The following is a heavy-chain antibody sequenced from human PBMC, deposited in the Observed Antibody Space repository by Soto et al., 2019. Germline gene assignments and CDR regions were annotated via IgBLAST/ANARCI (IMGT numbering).Heavy chain of an antibody. Sequence: EVQLLESGGGLVQPGGSLRLSCAASGFTFSSYAMSWVRQAPGKGLEWVSAFSGSGGSTYYADSVKGRFTISRDNSKNTLYLQMNSLRVEDTAVYYCAKVDTWNARRNYYYYGMDVWGQGTTVTVSS. CDR2: FSGSGGST. CDR1: GFTFSSYA. CDR3: AKVDTWNARRNYYYYGMDV. D-gene: IGHD1-20*01. V-gene: IGHV3-23*01. J-gene: IGHJ6*02.